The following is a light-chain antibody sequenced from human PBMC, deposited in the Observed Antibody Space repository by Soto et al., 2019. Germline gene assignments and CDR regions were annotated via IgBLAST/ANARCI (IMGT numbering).Light chain of an antibody. V-gene: IGKV1-5*01. CDR2: DAS. Sequence: DIHMTQSPSTLSASVGDRVTITCRASQSVRSWLAWYQQKPGTAPKLLIFDASRLESGVPSRFSGSASGTEFTLTISSLQPDDFATYYCQQYDNYPLTFGGGTKVDTK. J-gene: IGKJ4*01. CDR1: QSVRSW. CDR3: QQYDNYPLT.